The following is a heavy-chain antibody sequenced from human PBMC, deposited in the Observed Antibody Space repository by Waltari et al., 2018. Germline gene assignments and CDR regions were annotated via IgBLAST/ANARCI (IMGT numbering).Heavy chain of an antibody. J-gene: IGHJ6*02. V-gene: IGHV3-30*07. D-gene: IGHD1-26*01. Sequence: QVQLVESGGGVVQPGRSLRLSCAASGFTFSSYAMHWVRQAPGKGLEWVAVISYDGRNKYYADSVKGRFTISRDNSKNTLYLQMDSLRAEDTAVYFCARDQYGESFYYAMNVWGQGTAVTVSS. CDR1: GFTFSSYA. CDR2: ISYDGRNK. CDR3: ARDQYGESFYYAMNV.